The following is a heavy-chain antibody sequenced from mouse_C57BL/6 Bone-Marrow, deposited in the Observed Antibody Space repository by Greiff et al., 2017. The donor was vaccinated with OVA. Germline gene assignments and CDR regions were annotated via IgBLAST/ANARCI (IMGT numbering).Heavy chain of an antibody. J-gene: IGHJ3*01. D-gene: IGHD1-1*01. CDR3: ASLYLLLRVSWFAY. CDR2: ISYDGSN. V-gene: IGHV3-6*01. CDR1: GYSITSGYY. Sequence: EVKLVESGPGLVKPSQSLSLTCSVTGYSITSGYYWNWIRQFPGNKLEWMGYISYDGSNNYNPSLQNRISITRDTSKHQFFLKLNSVTTEDTATYYGASLYLLLRVSWFAYWGQGTLVTVSA.